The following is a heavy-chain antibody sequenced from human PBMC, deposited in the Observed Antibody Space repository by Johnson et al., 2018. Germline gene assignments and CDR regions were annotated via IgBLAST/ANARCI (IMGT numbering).Heavy chain of an antibody. D-gene: IGHD2-21*02. CDR2: IWYDGSNK. CDR1: GFTFSSYG. Sequence: VQLVESGGGVVQPGRSLRLSCAASGFTFSSYGMHWVRQAPGKGLEWVAVIWYDGSNKYYADSVKGRFTISRDNSKNTLYLQMNSLRAGDTAVYYCARGDFVDAFDIWGQGTMVTVSS. V-gene: IGHV3-33*01. J-gene: IGHJ3*02. CDR3: ARGDFVDAFDI.